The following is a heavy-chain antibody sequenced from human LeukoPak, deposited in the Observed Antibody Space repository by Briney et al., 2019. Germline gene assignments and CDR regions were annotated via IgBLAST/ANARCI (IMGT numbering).Heavy chain of an antibody. V-gene: IGHV3-23*01. CDR1: GFTFSSYA. Sequence: GGSLRLSCAASGFTFSSYAMTWVRQAPGKGLEWVSGISGSGASTHYAHSVKGRFTISRDNSKNTLYLRMNSLRAEDTAVYYCAKGGQGTVTYGTDVWGQGTTVTVSS. CDR2: ISGSGAST. CDR3: AKGGQGTVTYGTDV. J-gene: IGHJ6*02. D-gene: IGHD4-17*01.